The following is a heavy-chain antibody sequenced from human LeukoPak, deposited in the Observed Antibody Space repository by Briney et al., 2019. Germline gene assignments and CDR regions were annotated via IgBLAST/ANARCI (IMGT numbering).Heavy chain of an antibody. CDR3: ARRGAAGTYYFDY. CDR2: INGDGGGDTT. J-gene: IGHJ4*02. CDR1: GFTFSSSA. D-gene: IGHD6-13*01. Sequence: GGSLRLSCAASGFTFSSSAISWVRQAPGKGLQWLSTINGDGGGDTTNYADSVKGRFTISRDSSKNTLYLQTSSLRAEDTAVYYCARRGAAGTYYFDYWGQGTLVTVSS. V-gene: IGHV3-23*01.